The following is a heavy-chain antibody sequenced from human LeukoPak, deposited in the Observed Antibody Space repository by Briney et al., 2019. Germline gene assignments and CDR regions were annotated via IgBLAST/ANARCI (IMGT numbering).Heavy chain of an antibody. Sequence: GGSLRLSCAASGFTFSSYAMHWVRQAPGKGLEWVAVISYDGSNKYYADSVKGRFTISRDNSKNTLHLQMNSLRAEDTAVYYCARDIVVVPAAWAEYMDVWGKGTTVTVSS. CDR2: ISYDGSNK. CDR3: ARDIVVVPAAWAEYMDV. CDR1: GFTFSSYA. J-gene: IGHJ6*03. V-gene: IGHV3-30-3*01. D-gene: IGHD2-2*01.